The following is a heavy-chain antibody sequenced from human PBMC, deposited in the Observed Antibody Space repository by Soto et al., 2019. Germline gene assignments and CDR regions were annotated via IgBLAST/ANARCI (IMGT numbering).Heavy chain of an antibody. J-gene: IGHJ5*02. Sequence: SETLSLTCTVSGGSMSNYYWSWIRQHPGKGLEWIGYIYYIGSTNYNPSLKSRVTMSADTSRNQLSLHLTSVTAADTAVYYCARGYSNALGAPWALVNWFDPLGQGTRDTVSS. D-gene: IGHD4-4*01. V-gene: IGHV4-59*01. CDR2: IYYIGST. CDR3: ARGYSNALGAPWALVNWFDP. CDR1: GGSMSNYY.